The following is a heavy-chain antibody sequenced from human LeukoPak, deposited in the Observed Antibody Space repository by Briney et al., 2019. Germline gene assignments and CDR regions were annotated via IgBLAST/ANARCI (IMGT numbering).Heavy chain of an antibody. CDR1: GFTFSSYA. V-gene: IGHV3-23*01. Sequence: GGSLRLSCAASGFTFSSYAMSWVRQAPGKGLEWVSAISGSGGSTYYADSVKGRFTISRDNSKNTLYLQMNSLRAEDTAVYYCAKDDIVVVPAAQSYYYYGMDVWGQGTTVTVSS. CDR3: AKDDIVVVPAAQSYYYYGMDV. D-gene: IGHD2-2*01. CDR2: ISGSGGST. J-gene: IGHJ6*02.